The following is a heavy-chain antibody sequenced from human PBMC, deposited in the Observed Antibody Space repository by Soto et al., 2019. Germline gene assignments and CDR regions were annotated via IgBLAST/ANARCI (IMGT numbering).Heavy chain of an antibody. J-gene: IGHJ4*02. CDR1: GFTFSSYA. Sequence: GGSLRLSCAASGFTFSSYAMHWVRQAPGKGLEWVAVISYDGSNKYYADSVKGRFTISRDNSKNTLYLQMNSLRAEDTAVYYCAGPRKLVTPESLDYWGQGTLVTVSS. CDR2: ISYDGSNK. D-gene: IGHD6-6*01. V-gene: IGHV3-30-3*01. CDR3: AGPRKLVTPESLDY.